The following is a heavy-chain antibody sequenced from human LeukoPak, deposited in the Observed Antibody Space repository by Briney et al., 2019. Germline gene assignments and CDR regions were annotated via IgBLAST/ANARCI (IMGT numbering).Heavy chain of an antibody. D-gene: IGHD2-2*01. Sequence: GGSLRLSCAASGFTFSSYGMHWVRQAPGKGLEWVAVIWYDGSNKYYADSVKGRFTISRDNSKNTLYLQMNSLRAEDTAVYYCARGAIVVVPASVVVVATVDFDYWGQGTLVPVSS. CDR3: ARGAIVVVPASVVVVATVDFDY. CDR2: IWYDGSNK. CDR1: GFTFSSYG. J-gene: IGHJ4*02. V-gene: IGHV3-33*01.